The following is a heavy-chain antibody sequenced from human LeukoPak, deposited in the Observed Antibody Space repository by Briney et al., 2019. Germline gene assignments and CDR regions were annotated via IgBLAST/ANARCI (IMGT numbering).Heavy chain of an antibody. V-gene: IGHV4-34*01. CDR3: ARGRYLTTSGGAAAGFLDY. CDR2: INHGGST. D-gene: IGHD6-13*01. Sequence: PSETLSLTCAVYGGSFSGYYWSWIRQPPGKGLEWIGEINHGGSTNYNPSLKSRVTISVDTSKNQFSLKLSSVTAADTAMYYCARGRYLTTSGGAAAGFLDYWGQGSLVTVST. CDR1: GGSFSGYY. J-gene: IGHJ4*02.